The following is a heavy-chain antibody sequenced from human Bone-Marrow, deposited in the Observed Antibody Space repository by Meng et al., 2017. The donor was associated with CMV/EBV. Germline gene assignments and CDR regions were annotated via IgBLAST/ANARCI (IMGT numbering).Heavy chain of an antibody. D-gene: IGHD6-19*01. Sequence: FKASGYTFTSYYMHWVRQAPGQGLEWMGIINPSGGSTSYAQKFQGRVTMTRDTSTSTVYMELSSLRSEDTAVYYCARDRLVSWFDPWGQGTLVTVSS. CDR3: ARDRLVSWFDP. CDR2: INPSGGST. V-gene: IGHV1-46*01. CDR1: GYTFTSYY. J-gene: IGHJ5*02.